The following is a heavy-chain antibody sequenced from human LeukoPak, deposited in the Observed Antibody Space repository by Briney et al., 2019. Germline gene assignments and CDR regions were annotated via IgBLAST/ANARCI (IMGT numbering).Heavy chain of an antibody. J-gene: IGHJ4*02. D-gene: IGHD3-10*01. CDR2: IYYSGST. CDR3: ARAPGSGSYYVLGS. CDR1: GVSIRSSN. Sequence: SETLSLTCAVSGVSIRSSNWRRGVRQPPGKGLGWIVYIYYSGSTNFSPSLNVRVTISVYTSKNQFSLKLSSVTAADTAVYYCARAPGSGSYYVLGSWGQGTLVTVSS. V-gene: IGHV4-4*02.